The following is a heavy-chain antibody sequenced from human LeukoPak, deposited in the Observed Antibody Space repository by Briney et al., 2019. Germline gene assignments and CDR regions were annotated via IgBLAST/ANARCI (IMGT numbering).Heavy chain of an antibody. CDR3: ATLKADKEAL. Sequence: SETLSLTCTVSGGSISSGGYYWSWIRQHPGKGLEWIGYIYYSGSTYYNPSLKSRVTISVDTSKNQFSLKLSSVTAADTAVYYCATLKADKEALWGQGTLVTVSS. V-gene: IGHV4-31*03. D-gene: IGHD2-15*01. CDR1: GGSISSGGYY. J-gene: IGHJ4*02. CDR2: IYYSGST.